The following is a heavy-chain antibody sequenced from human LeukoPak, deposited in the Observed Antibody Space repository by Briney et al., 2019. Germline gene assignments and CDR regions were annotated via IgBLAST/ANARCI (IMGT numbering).Heavy chain of an antibody. CDR1: GFTFTSYD. J-gene: IGHJ3*02. D-gene: IGHD3-22*01. V-gene: IGHV1-8*03. Sequence: ASVKVSCKASGFTFTSYDINWVRQATGQGLEWMGWMNPNSGNTGYAQKFQGRVTITRNTSISTAYMELSNLRSDDTAVYYCARVRDDSSGYYYGWDAAFDIWGQGTMVTVSS. CDR3: ARVRDDSSGYYYGWDAAFDI. CDR2: MNPNSGNT.